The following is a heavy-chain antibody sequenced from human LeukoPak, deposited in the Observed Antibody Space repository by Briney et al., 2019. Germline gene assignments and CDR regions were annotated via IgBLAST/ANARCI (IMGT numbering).Heavy chain of an antibody. V-gene: IGHV3-23*01. CDR2: ISGSGGST. CDR1: GFTFSSYA. D-gene: IGHD6-13*01. Sequence: GGSLRLSCAASGFTFSSYAMSWVRQAPGKGLEWVSAISGSGGSTYYADSVKGRFTISRDNSKNTLYLQMNSLRAEDTAVYYCAKGPPGYSSSWYRGPFDYWGQGTLVTVSS. J-gene: IGHJ4*02. CDR3: AKGPPGYSSSWYRGPFDY.